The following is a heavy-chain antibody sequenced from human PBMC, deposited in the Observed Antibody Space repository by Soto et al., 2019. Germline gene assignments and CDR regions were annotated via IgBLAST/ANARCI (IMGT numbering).Heavy chain of an antibody. CDR2: INHSGST. Sequence: SETLSLTCAVYGGSFSGYYWSWIRQPPGKGLEWIGEINHSGSTNYNPSLKSRVTISVDTSKNQFSLKLSSVTAADTAVYYCARDRTSINMIVVVIKPSNYFDYWGQGTLVTVSS. J-gene: IGHJ4*02. D-gene: IGHD3-22*01. CDR1: GGSFSGYY. V-gene: IGHV4-34*01. CDR3: ARDRTSINMIVVVIKPSNYFDY.